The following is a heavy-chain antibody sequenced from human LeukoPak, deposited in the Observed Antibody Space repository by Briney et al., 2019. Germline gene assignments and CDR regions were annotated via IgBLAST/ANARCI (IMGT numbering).Heavy chain of an antibody. CDR1: GFTFSSYG. D-gene: IGHD3-16*01. CDR2: ISSSGSTI. J-gene: IGHJ4*02. Sequence: GRSLRLSCAASGFTFSSYGMHWIRQAPGKGLEWVSYISSSGSTIYYADSVKGRFTISRDNAKNSLYLQMNSLRAEDTAVYYCARVQGGHRYYFDYWGQGTLVTVSS. V-gene: IGHV3-48*04. CDR3: ARVQGGHRYYFDY.